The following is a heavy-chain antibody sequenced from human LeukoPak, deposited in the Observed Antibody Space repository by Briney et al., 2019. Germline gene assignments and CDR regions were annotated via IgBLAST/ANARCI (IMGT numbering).Heavy chain of an antibody. CDR2: MFYSGSI. V-gene: IGHV4-59*08. J-gene: IGHJ3*01. CDR1: GGSMTSYY. CDR3: ARVRTDAFDV. Sequence: SETLSLTCTVSGGSMTSYYWSWVRQPPGEKLEWIGYMFYSGSIDYNPSLKSRVTMSVDTSKNQFSLKLNSVTAADTAVYYCARVRTDAFDVWGQGTMVTVSS.